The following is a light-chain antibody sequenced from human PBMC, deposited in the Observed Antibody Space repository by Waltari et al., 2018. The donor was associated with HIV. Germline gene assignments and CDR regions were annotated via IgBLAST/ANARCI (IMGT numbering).Light chain of an antibody. CDR3: QQYGSSPYN. V-gene: IGKV3-20*01. J-gene: IGKJ2*01. Sequence: EIAFTQSPGTLSLPLGERATLSCRASESVTRRYLAWYQQKPGQAPRLLIYGTSSRATGIPDRFTGSGSGTDFTLTISRLEPEDFAVYYCQQYGSSPYNFGQGTKLEIK. CDR1: ESVTRRY. CDR2: GTS.